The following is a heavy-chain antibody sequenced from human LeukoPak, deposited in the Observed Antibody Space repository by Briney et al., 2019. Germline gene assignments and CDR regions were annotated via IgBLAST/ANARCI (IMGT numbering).Heavy chain of an antibody. J-gene: IGHJ3*02. CDR3: ARDGPPYGYIRWRAFDI. D-gene: IGHD5-18*01. CDR2: ISSNGGST. CDR1: GFTFSSYA. Sequence: PGGSLRLSCAASGFTFSSYAMHWVRQAPGKGLEYVSAISSNGGSTYYANSVKGRFTISRDNSKNTLYLQMGSLRAEDMAVYYCARDGPPYGYIRWRAFDIRGQGTMVTVSS. V-gene: IGHV3-64*01.